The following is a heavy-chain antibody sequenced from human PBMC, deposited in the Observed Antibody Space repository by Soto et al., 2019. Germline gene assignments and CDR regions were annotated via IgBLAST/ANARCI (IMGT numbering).Heavy chain of an antibody. CDR3: AKSGSRSHYYGMDV. D-gene: IGHD2-2*01. CDR2: ISYDGTNK. J-gene: IGHJ6*02. Sequence: QVQLVESGGGVVQPGRSLRLSCAASGFTFSSYAIHWVRQAPGKGLEWVTVISYDGTNKYYADSVKGRFTISRENSKNTVNLQMSSLRAEDTAVYYCAKSGSRSHYYGMDVWGQGTTVTVSS. V-gene: IGHV3-30*04. CDR1: GFTFSSYA.